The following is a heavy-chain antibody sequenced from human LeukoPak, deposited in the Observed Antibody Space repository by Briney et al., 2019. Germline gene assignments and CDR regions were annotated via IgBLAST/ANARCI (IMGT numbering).Heavy chain of an antibody. Sequence: ASVKVSCKASGYTFTGYYMHWVRQAPGQGLEWMGWISPNSGGTNYAQKFQGWVTMTRDTSISTAYMELSRLRSDDTAVYYCARHDPYYYYGMGVWGQGTTVTVSS. CDR2: ISPNSGGT. J-gene: IGHJ6*02. CDR3: ARHDPYYYYGMGV. V-gene: IGHV1-2*04. CDR1: GYTFTGYY.